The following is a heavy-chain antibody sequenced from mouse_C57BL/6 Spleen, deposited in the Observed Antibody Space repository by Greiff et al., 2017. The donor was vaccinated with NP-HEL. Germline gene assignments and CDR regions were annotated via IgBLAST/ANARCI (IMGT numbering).Heavy chain of an antibody. CDR3: AREGIYDGYYVWFAY. Sequence: QVHVKQSGPELVKPGASVKISCKASGYAFSSSWMNWVKQRPGKGLEWIGRIYPGDGDTNYNGKFKGKATLTADKSSSTAYMQLSSLTSEDSAVYFCAREGIYDGYYVWFAYWGQGTLVTVSA. J-gene: IGHJ3*01. D-gene: IGHD2-3*01. V-gene: IGHV1-82*01. CDR2: IYPGDGDT. CDR1: GYAFSSSW.